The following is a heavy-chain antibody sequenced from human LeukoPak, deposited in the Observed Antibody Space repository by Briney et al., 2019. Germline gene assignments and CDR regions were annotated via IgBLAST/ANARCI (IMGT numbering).Heavy chain of an antibody. Sequence: SETLSLTCTVSGGSISSYYWSWIRQPPGKGLEWIGYIYYSGSTNYNPSLKSRVTISVDTSKNQFSLKLSSVTAADTAVYYCARVREMATFPWSDPWGQGTLVTVSS. CDR2: IYYSGST. J-gene: IGHJ5*02. D-gene: IGHD5-24*01. V-gene: IGHV4-59*01. CDR3: ARVREMATFPWSDP. CDR1: GGSISSYY.